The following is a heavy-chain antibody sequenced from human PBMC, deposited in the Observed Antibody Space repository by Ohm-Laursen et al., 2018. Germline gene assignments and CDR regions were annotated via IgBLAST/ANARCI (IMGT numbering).Heavy chain of an antibody. J-gene: IGHJ4*02. CDR1: GAPISTHY. CDR3: ARRANSAFPYYLDY. D-gene: IGHD1-26*01. Sequence: SDTLSLTCTVSGAPISTHYWSWIRQPPGKGLEWIGYIHNSGSTNYNPSLKSRVTIATDTSKNQLSLKLSSVTAADTAVYYCARRANSAFPYYLDYWGQGTLVTVSA. V-gene: IGHV4-59*08. CDR2: IHNSGST.